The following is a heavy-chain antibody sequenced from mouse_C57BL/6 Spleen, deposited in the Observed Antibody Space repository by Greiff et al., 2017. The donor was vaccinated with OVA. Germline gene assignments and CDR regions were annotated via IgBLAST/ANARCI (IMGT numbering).Heavy chain of an antibody. CDR2: IYPGDGDT. CDR1: GYAFSSSW. V-gene: IGHV1-82*01. J-gene: IGHJ4*01. Sequence: VQLQQSGPELVKPGASVKISCKASGYAFSSSWMNWVKQRPGKGLEWIGRIYPGDGDTNYNGKFKGKATLTADKSSSTAYMQLSSLTSEDSAVYFCAYLITTVHAMDYWGQGTSVTVSS. D-gene: IGHD1-1*01. CDR3: AYLITTVHAMDY.